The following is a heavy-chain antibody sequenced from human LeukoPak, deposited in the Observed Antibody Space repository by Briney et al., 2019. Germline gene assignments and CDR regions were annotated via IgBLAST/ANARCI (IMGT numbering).Heavy chain of an antibody. CDR1: EFTFSSYG. D-gene: IGHD6-13*01. J-gene: IGHJ4*02. CDR2: ISYDGSNK. Sequence: GRSLRLSCAASEFTFSSYGMHWVRQAPGKGLEWVAVISYDGSNKYYADSVKGRFTISRDNSKNTVYLQMNSLRTEDTAVYYCAKVGAAGTAYYFDYWGQGTLVTVSS. V-gene: IGHV3-30*18. CDR3: AKVGAAGTAYYFDY.